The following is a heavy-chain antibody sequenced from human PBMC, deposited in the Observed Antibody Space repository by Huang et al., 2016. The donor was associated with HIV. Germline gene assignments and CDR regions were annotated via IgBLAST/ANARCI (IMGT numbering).Heavy chain of an antibody. Sequence: EVQLVQSGAEVKKPGESLKISCTGSGYSFSIYWIAWVRQMPGKGLEWMCIIYPFATKSTYSPSVEGHGSISVDKSINTVYLHWSSLKASDTAIYYCAKGRRAFDVWGQGTWVTVSS. CDR2: IYPFATKS. CDR1: GYSFSIYW. CDR3: AKGRRAFDV. J-gene: IGHJ3*01. V-gene: IGHV5-51*03.